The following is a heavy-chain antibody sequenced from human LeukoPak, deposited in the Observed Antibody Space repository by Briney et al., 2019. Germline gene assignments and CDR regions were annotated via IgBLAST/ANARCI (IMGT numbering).Heavy chain of an antibody. CDR1: GFTFSSYE. Sequence: GGSLRLSCAASGFTFSSYELNWVRQAPGKGLEWVSYISSSGSTIYYADSVKGRFTISRDNAKNSLYLQMNSLRAEDTAVYYCARVSYGGYDDYWGQGTLVTVSS. CDR2: ISSSGSTI. D-gene: IGHD5-12*01. V-gene: IGHV3-48*03. CDR3: ARVSYGGYDDY. J-gene: IGHJ4*02.